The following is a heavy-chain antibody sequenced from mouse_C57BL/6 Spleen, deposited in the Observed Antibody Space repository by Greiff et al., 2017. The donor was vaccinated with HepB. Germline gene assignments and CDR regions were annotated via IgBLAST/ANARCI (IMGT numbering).Heavy chain of an antibody. J-gene: IGHJ4*01. V-gene: IGHV1-12*01. CDR1: GYTFTSYN. CDR3: ARDYYGSSPYYYAMDY. CDR2: IYPGNGDT. D-gene: IGHD1-1*01. Sequence: LQESGAELVRPGASVKMSCKASGYTFTSYNMHWVKQTPRQGLEWIGAIYPGNGDTSYNQKFKGKATLTVDKSSSTAYMQLSSLTSEDSAVYFCARDYYGSSPYYYAMDYWGQGTSVTVSS.